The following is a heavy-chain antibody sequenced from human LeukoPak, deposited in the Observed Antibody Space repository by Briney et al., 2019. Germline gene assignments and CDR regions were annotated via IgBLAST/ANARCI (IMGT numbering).Heavy chain of an antibody. D-gene: IGHD3-22*01. V-gene: IGHV4-39*07. J-gene: IGHJ3*02. CDR2: IYYSGTT. CDR1: GGSNSSNGFY. CDR3: ARDGNYYETSGYYFSAFDI. Sequence: SETLSLTCTVSGGSNSSNGFYWGWIRQPPGKGLDWIGTIYYSGTTYYSPSLKSRVTISVDTSRNQFSLRLSSVTAADTAVYYCARDGNYYETSGYYFSAFDIWGQGTMVTVSS.